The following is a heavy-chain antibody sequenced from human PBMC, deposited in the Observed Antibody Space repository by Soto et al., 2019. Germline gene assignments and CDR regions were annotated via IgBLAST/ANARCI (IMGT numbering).Heavy chain of an antibody. CDR3: ARRGQEGPGLAH. CDR2: INSDGSST. V-gene: IGHV3-74*01. CDR1: GFTFSSYW. Sequence: EVQLVESGGNLIQPGGSLRLSCAASGFTFSSYWMHWVRQAPGKGLVWVSRINSDGSSTSYVDSVKGRFPISRDNAKNTLYLQMNSLSVEATAVYYCARRGQEGPGLAHWGQGTLVTVSS. J-gene: IGHJ5*02.